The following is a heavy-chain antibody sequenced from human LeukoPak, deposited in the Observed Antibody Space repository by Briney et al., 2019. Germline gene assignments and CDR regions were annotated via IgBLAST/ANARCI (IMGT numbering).Heavy chain of an antibody. CDR2: INPSGGST. CDR3: ARVRGSYYSSLFY. V-gene: IGHV1-18*01. J-gene: IGHJ4*02. Sequence: ASVKVSCKASGYTFTSYGISWVRQAPGQGLEWMGIINPSGGSTSYAQKFQDRVTLTTDTSTCTVYMDLRGLRSDGTAVYYCARVRGSYYSSLFYWGQGTLVIVSS. D-gene: IGHD3-10*01. CDR1: GYTFTSYG.